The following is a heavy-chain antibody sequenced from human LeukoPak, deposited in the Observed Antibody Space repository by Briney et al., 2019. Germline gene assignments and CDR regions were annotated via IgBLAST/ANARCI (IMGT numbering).Heavy chain of an antibody. J-gene: IGHJ4*02. V-gene: IGHV3-21*01. CDR1: GFTFSSYN. D-gene: IGHD5-12*01. Sequence: GGSLRLSCAASGFTFSSYNMNWVRQAPGKGLGWVSSITSDSRYMYYADSVKGRFTISRDNAKNSLYLQMNSLRAEETAVYYCARAMRYSGYDYNGYWGQGTLVTVSS. CDR2: ITSDSRYM. CDR3: ARAMRYSGYDYNGY.